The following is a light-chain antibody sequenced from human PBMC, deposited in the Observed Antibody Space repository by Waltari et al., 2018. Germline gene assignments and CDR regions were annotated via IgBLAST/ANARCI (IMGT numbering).Light chain of an antibody. CDR2: DAS. J-gene: IGKJ1*01. CDR3: QQYNNWQT. V-gene: IGKV3-11*01. Sequence: EIVLTQSPATLSLSPGERATLSCRASQSIYSYLAWYQQKPGQTPRLLIYDASNRATGIPARFSGSGSGTDFTLTISSLEPEDSALYYCQQYNNWQTFGQGTKVEIK. CDR1: QSIYSY.